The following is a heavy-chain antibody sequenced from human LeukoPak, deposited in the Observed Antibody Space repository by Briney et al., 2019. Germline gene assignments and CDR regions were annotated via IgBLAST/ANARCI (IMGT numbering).Heavy chain of an antibody. D-gene: IGHD3-9*01. J-gene: IGHJ4*02. CDR3: ARDSSDVLTGYYHF. CDR1: VHSFNDYY. V-gene: IGHV1-2*02. Sequence: ASVKVSCKTSVHSFNDYYLHWVRQAPGQGLEWMGWINPNSGRTHYAPKFQGRVTLTTDTSITTAYMELSSLISGDTALYYCARDSSDVLTGYYHFWGQGTLVTVSS. CDR2: INPNSGRT.